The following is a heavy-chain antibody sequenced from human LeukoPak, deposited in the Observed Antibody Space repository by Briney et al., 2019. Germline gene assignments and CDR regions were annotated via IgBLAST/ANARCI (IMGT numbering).Heavy chain of an antibody. Sequence: SETLSLTCTVSGDSISNYYWSWIRQPAGKGLEWIGRIYSTESTTYNPSLKSRVTISVDTSKNQFSLKLSSVTAADTAVYYCARDYYDSSGYFLDYWGQGTLVTVSS. CDR1: GDSISNYY. CDR3: ARDYYDSSGYFLDY. CDR2: IYSTEST. D-gene: IGHD3-22*01. V-gene: IGHV4-4*07. J-gene: IGHJ4*02.